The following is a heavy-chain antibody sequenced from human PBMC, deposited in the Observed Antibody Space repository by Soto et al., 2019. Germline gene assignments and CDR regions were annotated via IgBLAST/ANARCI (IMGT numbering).Heavy chain of an antibody. V-gene: IGHV3-23*01. J-gene: IGHJ3*02. D-gene: IGHD1-20*01. CDR2: ISGSGGST. CDR3: AYDCWKLTGTTAYAFDI. CDR1: GFTFSSYA. Sequence: GGSLRLSCAASGFTFSSYAMSWVRQAPGKGLEWVSAISGSGGSTYYADSVKGRFTISRDNSKNTLYLQMNSLRAEDTAVYYCAYDCWKLTGTTAYAFDIWGQGTMVTVSS.